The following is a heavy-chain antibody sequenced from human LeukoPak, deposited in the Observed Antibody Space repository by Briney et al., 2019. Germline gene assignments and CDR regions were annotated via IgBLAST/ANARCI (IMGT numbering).Heavy chain of an antibody. CDR3: ARAGLTTDSSVNY. J-gene: IGHJ4*02. V-gene: IGHV1-18*01. CDR1: GYTFTSDG. Sequence: GASVKVSCMASGYTFTSDGISWVRQAPGQGLEWMGWISPYSGDTNYAQNLQGRVTMTTDTSTSTAYMELRSLRSDDTAVYYCARAGLTTDSSVNYWGQGSLVTVSS. D-gene: IGHD3-22*01. CDR2: ISPYSGDT.